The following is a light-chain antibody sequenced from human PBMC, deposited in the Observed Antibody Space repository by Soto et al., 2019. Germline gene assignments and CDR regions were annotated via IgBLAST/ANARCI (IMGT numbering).Light chain of an antibody. CDR2: ANS. Sequence: QSVLPQPPSVSGAPGQRVTISCSGSSSNIGAGYDVQWYRQFPGTAPELIIYANSDRPSGVPDRFSGSKSGTSASLAITGLQAEDEADYYCQSYDSSLIVSKVFGTGTKVTVL. CDR3: QSYDSSLIVSKV. J-gene: IGLJ1*01. V-gene: IGLV1-40*01. CDR1: SSNIGAGYD.